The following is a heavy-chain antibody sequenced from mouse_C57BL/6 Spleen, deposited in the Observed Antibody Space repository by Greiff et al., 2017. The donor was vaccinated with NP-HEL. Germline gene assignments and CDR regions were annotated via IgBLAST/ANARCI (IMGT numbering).Heavy chain of an antibody. D-gene: IGHD1-1*01. CDR3: ALYYYGSSTAWFAY. V-gene: IGHV1-64*01. CDR2: IHPNSGST. Sequence: VQLQQSGAELVKPGASVKLSCKASGYTFTSYWMHWVKQRPGQGLEWIGMIHPNSGSTNYNEKFKSKATLTVDKSSSTAYMQLSSLTSEDSAVYYCALYYYGSSTAWFAYWGQGTLVTVSA. CDR1: GYTFTSYW. J-gene: IGHJ3*01.